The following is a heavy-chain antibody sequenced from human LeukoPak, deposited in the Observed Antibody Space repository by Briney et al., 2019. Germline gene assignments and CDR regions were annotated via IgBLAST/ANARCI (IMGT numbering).Heavy chain of an antibody. J-gene: IGHJ5*02. V-gene: IGHV3-21*01. CDR2: ISSSTTYI. CDR3: AREVIGGNSA. CDR1: GFHFSTYN. D-gene: IGHD4-23*01. Sequence: GGSLRLSCAASGFHFSTYNMNWVRQAPGKGLEWVSSISSSTTYIYYADSVKGRFTISRDDAKNSLYLQMNSLRVEDTAVYYCAREVIGGNSASGQGTLVTVSS.